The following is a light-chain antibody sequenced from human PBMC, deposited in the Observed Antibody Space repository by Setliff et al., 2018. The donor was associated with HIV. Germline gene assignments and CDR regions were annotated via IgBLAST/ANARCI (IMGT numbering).Light chain of an antibody. Sequence: QSVLTQPPSASGTPGQRVTISCSGSSSNIGSNIVNWYQHLPGTAPKLLIYRNNQRPSGVPDRFSGSKSGTSASLAISGLQSEDEGDYYCATWDDSLNGKVFGSGTKVTVL. V-gene: IGLV1-44*01. CDR1: SSNIGSNI. J-gene: IGLJ1*01. CDR3: ATWDDSLNGKV. CDR2: RNN.